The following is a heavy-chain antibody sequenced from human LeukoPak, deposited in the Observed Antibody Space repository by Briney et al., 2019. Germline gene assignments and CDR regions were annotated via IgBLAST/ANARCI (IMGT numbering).Heavy chain of an antibody. CDR3: ARGRFDDFWSGYPQTYGMDV. D-gene: IGHD3-3*01. CDR2: MNPNSGNT. CDR1: GYTFTSYD. Sequence: ASVKVSCKASGYTFTSYDINWVRQATGQGLERMGWMNPNSGNTGYAQKFQGRVTMTRNTSISTAYMELSSLRSEDTAVYYCARGRFDDFWSGYPQTYGMDVWGQGTTVTVSS. V-gene: IGHV1-8*01. J-gene: IGHJ6*02.